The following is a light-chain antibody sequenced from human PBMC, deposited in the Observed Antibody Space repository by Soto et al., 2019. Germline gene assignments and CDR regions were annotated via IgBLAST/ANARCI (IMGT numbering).Light chain of an antibody. J-gene: IGLJ1*01. Sequence: QSALTQAASVSGPAGQSITISCTGTSSDVGNYKYVSWYQQHPGKAPKLMIYEVSNRPSGVSNRFSGSKAGNTASLTISGLQAEDETDYHCFSYTSIGTYVFGTGTNVTVL. CDR2: EVS. V-gene: IGLV2-14*01. CDR3: FSYTSIGTYV. CDR1: SSDVGNYKY.